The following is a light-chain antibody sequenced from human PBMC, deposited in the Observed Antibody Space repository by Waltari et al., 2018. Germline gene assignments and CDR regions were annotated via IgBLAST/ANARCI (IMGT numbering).Light chain of an antibody. CDR3: SSYTSSSTLVV. Sequence: QSALTQPASVSGSPGQSITISCTGTSSDVGGYNYVSWDQQHPGKAPKLMTYCVDKRPSGVSNCFSESESGNTASLTISGLQAEDEADYYCSSYTSSSTLVVFGGGTKLTVL. CDR2: CVD. V-gene: IGLV2-14*01. J-gene: IGLJ2*01. CDR1: SSDVGGYNY.